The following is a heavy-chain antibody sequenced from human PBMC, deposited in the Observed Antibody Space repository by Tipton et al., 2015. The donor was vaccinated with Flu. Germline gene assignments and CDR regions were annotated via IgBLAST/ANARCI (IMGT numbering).Heavy chain of an antibody. CDR2: INQDGSEK. CDR1: GFTFSNYW. D-gene: IGHD6-6*01. V-gene: IGHV3-7*03. J-gene: IGHJ4*02. Sequence: SLRLSCAASGFTFSNYWMRWVRQAPGKGLEWVANINQDGSEKDYVDSVKGRFTISRDDAKNSLYLQMNSLRGEDTAVYYCVRGGSSSSRRFDYWGQGTLVIVSS. CDR3: VRGGSSSSRRFDY.